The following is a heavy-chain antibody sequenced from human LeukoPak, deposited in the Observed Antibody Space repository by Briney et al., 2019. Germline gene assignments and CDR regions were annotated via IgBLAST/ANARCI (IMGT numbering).Heavy chain of an antibody. CDR2: INPSGGST. CDR1: GGTFSSYA. Sequence: ASVKVSCKASGGTFSSYAISWVRQAPGQGLEWMGIINPSGGSTSYAQKLQGRVTMTTDTSTSTAYMELRSLRSDDTAVYYCARPDPSRAFDIWGQGTMVTVSS. CDR3: ARPDPSRAFDI. V-gene: IGHV1-46*01. J-gene: IGHJ3*02.